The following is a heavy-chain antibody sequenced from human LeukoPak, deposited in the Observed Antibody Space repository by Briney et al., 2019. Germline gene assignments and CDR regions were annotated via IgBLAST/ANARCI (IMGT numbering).Heavy chain of an antibody. CDR1: GFTFSSHL. D-gene: IGHD1-26*01. Sequence: GGSLRLSCAASGFTFSSHLMHWVRQAPGKGLVWVSRISSDGTYTNYADSVKGRFTISRDNAKNTLYLQMNSLRAEDTAVYYCARAGSYSGSYYPFDYWGQGTLVTVSS. V-gene: IGHV3-74*01. CDR3: ARAGSYSGSYYPFDY. CDR2: ISSDGTYT. J-gene: IGHJ4*02.